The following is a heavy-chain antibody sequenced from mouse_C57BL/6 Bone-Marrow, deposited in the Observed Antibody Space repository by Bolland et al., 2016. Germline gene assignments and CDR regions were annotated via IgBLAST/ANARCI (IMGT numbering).Heavy chain of an antibody. Sequence: YNQKFKGKATLTVDTSSSTAYMQLSSLTSEDSAVYYCARSILTGTEFAYWGQGT. V-gene: IGHV1-50*01. CDR3: ARSILTGTEFAY. D-gene: IGHD4-1*01. J-gene: IGHJ3*01.